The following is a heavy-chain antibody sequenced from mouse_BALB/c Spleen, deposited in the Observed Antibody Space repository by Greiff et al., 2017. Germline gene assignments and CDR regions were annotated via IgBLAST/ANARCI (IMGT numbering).Heavy chain of an antibody. Sequence: EVQRVESGAELVKPGASVKLSCTASGFNIKDTYMHWVKQRPEQGLEWIGRIDPANGNTKYDPKFQGKATITADTSSNTAYLQLSSLTSEVTAVYYCAREGITPVAGDYFDYWGKAPLSQSPQ. CDR2: IDPANGNT. CDR3: AREGITPVAGDYFDY. J-gene: IGHJ2*01. CDR1: GFNIKDTY. V-gene: IGHV14-3*02. D-gene: IGHD1-1*01.